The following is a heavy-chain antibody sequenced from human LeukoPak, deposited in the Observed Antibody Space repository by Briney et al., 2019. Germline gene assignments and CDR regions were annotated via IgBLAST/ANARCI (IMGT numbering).Heavy chain of an antibody. CDR2: KKQDGSEK. V-gene: IGHV3-7*01. CDR1: GFIFSSYW. CDR3: ARDLPDY. Sequence: GGSLRLSCAASGFIFSSYWMSWVRQAPGKGLEWVANKKQDGSEKYYVDSVNGRFTISRDNAKNSLYLQMNSLRAEDSAVYYCARDLPDYWGQGTLVTVSS. J-gene: IGHJ4*02.